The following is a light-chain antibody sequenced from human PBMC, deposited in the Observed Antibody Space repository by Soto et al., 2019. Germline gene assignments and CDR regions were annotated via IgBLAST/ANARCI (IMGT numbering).Light chain of an antibody. CDR1: SSDVGGYNY. Sequence: QSVLTQPASVSGSPGQSITISCTGTSSDVGGYNYVSWYQQYPGKAPKLMIYDVSNRPSEVSNRFFGSKSGNTASLTISGLQAEDEADYYCSAYTSSSTYVFGAVTKVTV. J-gene: IGLJ1*01. CDR2: DVS. V-gene: IGLV2-14*01. CDR3: SAYTSSSTYV.